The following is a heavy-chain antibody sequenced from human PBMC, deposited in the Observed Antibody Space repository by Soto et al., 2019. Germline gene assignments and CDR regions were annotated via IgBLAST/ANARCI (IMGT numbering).Heavy chain of an antibody. D-gene: IGHD1-7*01. J-gene: IGHJ3*02. CDR2: ITASGGTT. V-gene: IGHV3-23*04. CDR1: GFTFSSYS. Sequence: VQLVESGGGVVQPGTSLRLSCAASGFTFSSYSMSWVRQAPGKGLEYVSHITASGGTTYYADSVKGRFTISRDSSRNTLYLQMNSLRAEDTALYYCAKCIQINWKYDAFHIWGQGTMVTVSS. CDR3: AKCIQINWKYDAFHI.